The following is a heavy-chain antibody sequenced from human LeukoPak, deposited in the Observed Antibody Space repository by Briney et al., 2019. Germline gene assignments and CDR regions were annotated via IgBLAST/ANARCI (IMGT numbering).Heavy chain of an antibody. CDR1: GFTFSSHS. CDR3: AKDQQRGWFDP. CDR2: ISSSSSYI. V-gene: IGHV3-21*04. J-gene: IGHJ5*02. Sequence: GGSLRLSCVASGFTFSSHSMNWVRQAPGKGLEWVSSISSSSSYIYYADSVKGRFTISRDNAKNSLYLQMNSLRAEDTAVYYCAKDQQRGWFDPWGQGTLVTVSS. D-gene: IGHD6-25*01.